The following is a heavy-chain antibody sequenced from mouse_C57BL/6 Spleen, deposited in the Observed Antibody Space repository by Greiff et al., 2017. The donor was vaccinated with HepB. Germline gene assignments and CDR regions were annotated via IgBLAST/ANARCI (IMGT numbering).Heavy chain of an antibody. CDR1: GFSLTSYG. D-gene: IGHD1-1*01. Sequence: QVQLKESGPGLVAPSQTLTITCTASGFSLTSYGVHWVRQPPGKGLEWLVVIWSDGSTTYNSALKTRLSISKDNSKSQVFLKKNSLQSDDTDMYYCARHTTVIEYYAMDYWGQGTSVTVSS. CDR3: ARHTTVIEYYAMDY. CDR2: IWSDGST. V-gene: IGHV2-6-1*01. J-gene: IGHJ4*01.